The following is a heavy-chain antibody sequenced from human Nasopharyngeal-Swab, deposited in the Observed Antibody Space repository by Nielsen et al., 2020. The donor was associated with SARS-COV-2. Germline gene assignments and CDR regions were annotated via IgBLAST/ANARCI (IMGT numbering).Heavy chain of an antibody. Sequence: GGSLRLSCAASGFTFSSYSMNWVRQAPGQGLEWVSSISSSSSYIYYADSVKGRFTISRDNAKNSLYLQMNSLRAEDTAVYYCARLELLWFGELLDYWGQGTLVTVSS. CDR1: GFTFSSYS. CDR3: ARLELLWFGELLDY. V-gene: IGHV3-21*01. J-gene: IGHJ4*02. D-gene: IGHD3-10*01. CDR2: ISSSSSYI.